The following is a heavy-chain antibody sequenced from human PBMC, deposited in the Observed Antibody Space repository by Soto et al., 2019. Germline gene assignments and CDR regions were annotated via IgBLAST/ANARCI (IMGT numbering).Heavy chain of an antibody. D-gene: IGHD5-12*01. CDR1: GYTFTSYG. CDR2: ISAYNGNT. J-gene: IGHJ4*02. Sequence: QVQLVQSGAEVKKPGASVKVSCKASGYTFTSYGISWVRQAPGQGLEWMGWISAYNGNTNYAQKLLGRVTMNTDTSTSTAYMELRSLRSDDTAVYYCAREARGDSWEMATTLFDYWGQGTLVTVSS. V-gene: IGHV1-18*01. CDR3: AREARGDSWEMATTLFDY.